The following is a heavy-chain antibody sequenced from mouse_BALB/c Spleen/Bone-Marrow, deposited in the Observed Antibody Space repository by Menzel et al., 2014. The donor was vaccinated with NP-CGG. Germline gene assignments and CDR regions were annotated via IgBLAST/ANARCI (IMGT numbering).Heavy chain of an antibody. D-gene: IGHD1-1*01. J-gene: IGHJ2*01. Sequence: EVQLQQSGGGLVQPGGSLKLSCAASGFDFSRYWMSWVRQAPGKGLEWIGEINPDSSTINYTPSLKDKFIISRDNAKNTLYLQMSKVRSEDTDLYYCARQNYYGRRDYWGQGTTLTVSS. V-gene: IGHV4-1*02. CDR1: GFDFSRYW. CDR2: INPDSSTI. CDR3: ARQNYYGRRDY.